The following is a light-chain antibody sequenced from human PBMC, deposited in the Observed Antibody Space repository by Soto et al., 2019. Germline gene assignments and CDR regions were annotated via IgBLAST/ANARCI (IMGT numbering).Light chain of an antibody. CDR2: EVI. Sequence: QSVLTQPASVSGSPGQSITISCTGTSSAVGGYDFVSWYQQHPGKAPKLMIYEVINRPSGVSNRFSGSKSGNTASLTISGLQAEDEADYSCSSYPSSSTVVFGGGTKLTVL. J-gene: IGLJ2*01. CDR3: SSYPSSSTVV. CDR1: SSAVGGYDF. V-gene: IGLV2-14*01.